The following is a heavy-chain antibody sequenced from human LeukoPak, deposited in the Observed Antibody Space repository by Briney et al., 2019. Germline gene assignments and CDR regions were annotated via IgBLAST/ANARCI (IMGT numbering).Heavy chain of an antibody. V-gene: IGHV1-69*05. Sequence: SVKVSCKASGGTFSSYAISWVRQAPGQGLEWMGGIIPIFGTANCAQKFQGRVTITTDESTSTAYMELSSLRSEDTAVYYCARGDSLYYYMDVWGKGTTVTVSS. CDR1: GGTFSSYA. D-gene: IGHD2-15*01. CDR2: IIPIFGTA. CDR3: ARGDSLYYYMDV. J-gene: IGHJ6*03.